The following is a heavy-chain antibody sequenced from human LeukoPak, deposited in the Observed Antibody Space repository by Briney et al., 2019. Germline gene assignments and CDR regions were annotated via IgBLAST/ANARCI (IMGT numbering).Heavy chain of an antibody. J-gene: IGHJ4*02. CDR2: ISNDGSNK. CDR3: AKGGYSSRNNQPTSPDY. Sequence: PGRSLRLSCAASGFTFSSYGMHGVRQAPGKGREGVAVISNDGSNKYYADSVKGRFTISRDNSKNTLYLQMNSLRAEDTAVYYCAKGGYSSRNNQPTSPDYWGQGTLVTVSS. V-gene: IGHV3-30*18. D-gene: IGHD6-13*01. CDR1: GFTFSSYG.